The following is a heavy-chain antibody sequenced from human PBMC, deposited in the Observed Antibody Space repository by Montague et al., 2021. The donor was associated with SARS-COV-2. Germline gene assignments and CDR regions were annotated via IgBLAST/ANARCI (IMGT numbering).Heavy chain of an antibody. D-gene: IGHD4-17*01. Sequence: SETLSLTCAVYGGSFSGYYLNWIRQPPGKGLEWIGEINHSGSTNYNPSLKSRVTIAVDTSKNQVSLKLPSVTAADTAVFYCARSTVTNSPFGFSNKLRSRYNGMDVWGQGTTVTVSS. CDR2: INHSGST. CDR1: GGSFSGYY. J-gene: IGHJ6*02. CDR3: ARSTVTNSPFGFSNKLRSRYNGMDV. V-gene: IGHV4-34*01.